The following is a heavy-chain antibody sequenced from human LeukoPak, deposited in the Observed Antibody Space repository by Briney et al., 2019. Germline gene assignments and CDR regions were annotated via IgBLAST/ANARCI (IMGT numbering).Heavy chain of an antibody. D-gene: IGHD1-26*01. J-gene: IGHJ5*01. CDR1: GYSLSELS. V-gene: IGHV1-24*01. Sequence: ATVKVSCKVSGYSLSELSTHWVRQAPGQGLEWMGGFDPGDDETIYAQKFQGRVTMTEDTSTDTAYLELSSLRSEDTAVYFCATEKDLLLDSWGQGTPVTVSS. CDR2: FDPGDDET. CDR3: ATEKDLLLDS.